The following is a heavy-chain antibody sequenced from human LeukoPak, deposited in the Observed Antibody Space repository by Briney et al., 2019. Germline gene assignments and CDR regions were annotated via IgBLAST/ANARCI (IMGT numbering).Heavy chain of an antibody. CDR2: IYHSGST. V-gene: IGHV4-30-2*01. J-gene: IGHJ4*02. CDR3: ARSGNYYDSSGYTD. Sequence: SETLSLTCTVSGGSISSGGYYWSWIRQPPGKGLEWIGYIYHSGSTYYNPSLKSRVTISVDRSKNQFSLKLSSVTAADTAVYYCARSGNYYDSSGYTDWGQGTLVTVSS. CDR1: GGSISSGGYY. D-gene: IGHD3-22*01.